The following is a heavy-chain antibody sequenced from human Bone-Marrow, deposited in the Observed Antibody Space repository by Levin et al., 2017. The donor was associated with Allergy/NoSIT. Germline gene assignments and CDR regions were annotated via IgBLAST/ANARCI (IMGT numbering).Heavy chain of an antibody. V-gene: IGHV1-2*06. D-gene: IGHD3-10*01. J-gene: IGHJ4*02. CDR3: VKGDLRYYTSGSPPDY. Sequence: GGSLRLSCKASGYTFTDYYIHWVRQAPGQGLEWMGRINPNSGGTNYGQTFHGRVTVTRDTSISTAYMELSSLKSDDTAVYYCVKGDLRYYTSGSPPDYWGQGTLVTVSS. CDR1: GYTFTDYY. CDR2: INPNSGGT.